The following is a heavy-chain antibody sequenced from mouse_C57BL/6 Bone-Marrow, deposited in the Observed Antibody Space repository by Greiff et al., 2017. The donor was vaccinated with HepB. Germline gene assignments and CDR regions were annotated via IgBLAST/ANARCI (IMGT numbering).Heavy chain of an antibody. CDR2: IYPGDGDT. V-gene: IGHV1-82*01. CDR1: GYAFSSSW. CDR3: ARLAHYDYDVGYYYAMDY. Sequence: VQLQQSGPELVKPGASVKISCKASGYAFSSSWMNWVKQRPGKGLEWIGRIYPGDGDTNYNGKFKGKATLTADKSSSTAYMQRSSLTSEDSAVYFCARLAHYDYDVGYYYAMDYWGQGTSVTVSS. J-gene: IGHJ4*01. D-gene: IGHD2-4*01.